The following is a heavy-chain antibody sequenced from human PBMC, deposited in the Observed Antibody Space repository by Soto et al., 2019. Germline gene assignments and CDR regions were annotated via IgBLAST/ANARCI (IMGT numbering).Heavy chain of an antibody. Sequence: GGSLRLSCAPSGFTFSSYGMHWVRQAPGKGRGWVAAISYDGSNTYYADSVKGRFTISRDDSKNTVYLEMNSLRAEDTAVYYCAKRGYGHYNGFDPWGQGTLVTVSS. V-gene: IGHV3-30*18. CDR1: GFTFSSYG. CDR2: ISYDGSNT. J-gene: IGHJ5*02. D-gene: IGHD3-16*01. CDR3: AKRGYGHYNGFDP.